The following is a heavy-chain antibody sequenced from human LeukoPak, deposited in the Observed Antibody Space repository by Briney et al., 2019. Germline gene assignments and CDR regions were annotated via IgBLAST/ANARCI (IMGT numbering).Heavy chain of an antibody. CDR1: GGSISSGGYY. J-gene: IGHJ6*02. CDR3: ARAGAFDYYYGMDV. Sequence: SQTLSLTCTVSGGSISSGGYYWGWLRQHPGKGLEWIGYIYYSGSTYYNPSLKSRVTISVNTSKNQFSLKLSSVTAADTAVYYCARAGAFDYYYGMDVWGQGTTVTVSS. CDR2: IYYSGST. D-gene: IGHD7-27*01. V-gene: IGHV4-31*03.